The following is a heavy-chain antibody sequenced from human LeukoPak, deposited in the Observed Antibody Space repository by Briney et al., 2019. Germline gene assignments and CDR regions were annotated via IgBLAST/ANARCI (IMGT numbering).Heavy chain of an antibody. J-gene: IGHJ4*02. V-gene: IGHV3-23*01. CDR2: ISNNGGST. CDR3: AKDPEPYDFHYFDY. D-gene: IGHD3-3*01. Sequence: GGSLRLSCATSGFTFSSYAMSWVRQAPGKGLEWVSTISNNGGSTYYADSVKGRFTISRDNSRNTLYLHLRSLRAEDTAVYFCAKDPEPYDFHYFDYWGQGTLVTVSS. CDR1: GFTFSSYA.